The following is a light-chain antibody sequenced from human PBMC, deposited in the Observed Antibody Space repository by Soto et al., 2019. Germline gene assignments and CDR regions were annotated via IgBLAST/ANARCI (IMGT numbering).Light chain of an antibody. Sequence: EIVVTLSPGTLSLSPGERASLSCRASQSVSSSYLAWYQQKPGQAPRLLIYGASSRATGIPDRFSGSGSGTDFTLTISRLEPEDFAVYNCQQYGTSPPTFGQGTKVDIK. CDR1: QSVSSSY. CDR3: QQYGTSPPT. J-gene: IGKJ1*01. V-gene: IGKV3-20*01. CDR2: GAS.